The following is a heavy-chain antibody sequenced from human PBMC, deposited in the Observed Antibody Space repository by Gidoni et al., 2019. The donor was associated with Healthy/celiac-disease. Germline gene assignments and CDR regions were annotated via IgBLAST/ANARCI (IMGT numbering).Heavy chain of an antibody. J-gene: IGHJ3*02. Sequence: QVQLQESGPGLVKPSETLSLTCTVSGGSLSSSYWRWIRQPPGKGLEWIGYIYYSGSTNYNPSLKSRVTISVDTSKNQFSLKLSSVTAADTAVYYCARVPPYYDFWSGYYRAADAFDIWGQGTMVTVSS. V-gene: IGHV4-59*01. CDR2: IYYSGST. CDR3: ARVPPYYDFWSGYYRAADAFDI. CDR1: GGSLSSSY. D-gene: IGHD3-3*01.